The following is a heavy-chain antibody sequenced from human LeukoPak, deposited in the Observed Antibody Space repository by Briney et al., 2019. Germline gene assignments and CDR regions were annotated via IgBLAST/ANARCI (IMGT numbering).Heavy chain of an antibody. Sequence: SETLSLTCTVSGCSISSGHYWGWIRQPPGKGLEWIGSMYHSGSTYYNPPLKSRVTISEDTSKNQFSLNLSSVTAAETAVYYCARGGSLWFGELLDFWGPGTLVIVSS. CDR3: ARGGSLWFGELLDF. CDR2: MYHSGST. J-gene: IGHJ4*02. CDR1: GCSISSGHY. V-gene: IGHV4-38-2*02. D-gene: IGHD3-10*01.